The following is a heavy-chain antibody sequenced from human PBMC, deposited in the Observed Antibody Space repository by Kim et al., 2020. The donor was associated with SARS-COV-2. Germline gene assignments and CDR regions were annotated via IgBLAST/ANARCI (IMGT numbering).Heavy chain of an antibody. V-gene: IGHV4-59*01. D-gene: IGHD3-10*01. CDR3: ARDREFGY. Sequence: SAHTDYNASLKSSVTISVATSKNQCSLKLGAVTAADTAVYYCARDREFGYWGQGTLVTVSS. J-gene: IGHJ4*02. CDR2: SAHT.